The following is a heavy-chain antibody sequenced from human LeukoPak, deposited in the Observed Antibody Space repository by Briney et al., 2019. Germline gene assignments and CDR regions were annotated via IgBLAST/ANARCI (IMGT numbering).Heavy chain of an antibody. V-gene: IGHV4-59*05. J-gene: IGHJ4*02. CDR2: IYYSGST. CDR3: ANAQYSSGWYSDY. D-gene: IGHD6-19*01. Sequence: SETLSLTCTVSGGSISSYYWSWIRQPPGKGLEWIGSIYYSGSTYHNPSLKSRVTISVDTSKNQFSLKLSSVTAADTAVYYCANAQYSSGWYSDYWGQGTLVTVSS. CDR1: GGSISSYY.